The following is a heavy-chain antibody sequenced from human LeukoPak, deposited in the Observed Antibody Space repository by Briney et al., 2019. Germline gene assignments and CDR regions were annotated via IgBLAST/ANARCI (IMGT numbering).Heavy chain of an antibody. Sequence: ASVTVSCTASGGTFSSYAISWVRQAPGQGLEWMGGIIPIFGTANYAQKFQGRVTITADESTSTAYMELSSLRSEDTAVYYCARRSSYYYDSSGYYDAFDIWGQGTMVTVSS. CDR3: ARRSSYYYDSSGYYDAFDI. CDR2: IIPIFGTA. D-gene: IGHD3-22*01. CDR1: GGTFSSYA. J-gene: IGHJ3*02. V-gene: IGHV1-69*01.